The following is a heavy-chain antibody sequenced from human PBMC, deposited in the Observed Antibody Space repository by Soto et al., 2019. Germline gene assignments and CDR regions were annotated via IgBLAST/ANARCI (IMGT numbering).Heavy chain of an antibody. CDR2: IYYSGST. D-gene: IGHD3-22*01. J-gene: IGHJ6*02. Sequence: PSETLSLTCTVSGGSISSISYYWGWIRQPPGKGLEWIGSIYYSGSTYYNPSLKSRVTISVDTSKNQFSLKLSSVTAADTAVYYCARRLYYDSSGFEGGGMDVWGQGTTVTVSS. CDR1: GGSISSISYY. CDR3: ARRLYYDSSGFEGGGMDV. V-gene: IGHV4-39*01.